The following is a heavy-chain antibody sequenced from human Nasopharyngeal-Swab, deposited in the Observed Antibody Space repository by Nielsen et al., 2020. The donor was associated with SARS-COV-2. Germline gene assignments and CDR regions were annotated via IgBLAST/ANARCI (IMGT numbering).Heavy chain of an antibody. CDR2: MSANDGST. J-gene: IGHJ5*02. CDR3: AKTTGYYYDPLAP. V-gene: IGHV3-23*01. D-gene: IGHD3-22*01. CDR1: GFTFGSYA. Sequence: GESLKISCVGSGFTFGSYAMTWVRQAPGKGLEWVSSMSANDGSTYYADSVKGRFALYRDNFKHTLYLQINSLRAEDTALYYCAKTTGYYYDPLAPWGQGTLVTVSS.